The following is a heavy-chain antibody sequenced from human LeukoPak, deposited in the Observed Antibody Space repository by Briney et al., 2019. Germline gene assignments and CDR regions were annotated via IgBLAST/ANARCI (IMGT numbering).Heavy chain of an antibody. CDR2: ISAYNGNT. CDR3: ASVPECSGGSCYSSGFDY. J-gene: IGHJ4*02. D-gene: IGHD2-15*01. Sequence: GASVKVSCKASGYTFTSYGISWVRQAPGQGLEWMGWISAYNGNTNYAQKLQGRVTMTTDTSTSTAYMELSSLRSEDTAVYYCASVPECSGGSCYSSGFDYWGQGTLVTVSS. CDR1: GYTFTSYG. V-gene: IGHV1-18*01.